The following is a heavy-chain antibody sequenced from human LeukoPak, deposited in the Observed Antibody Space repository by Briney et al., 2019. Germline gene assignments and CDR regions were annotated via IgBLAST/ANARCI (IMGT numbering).Heavy chain of an antibody. Sequence: GGSLKISCKGSGYSFTSYWIGWVRQLPGKGLEWMGIIYPGDSDTRYSPSFQGQVTISADKSISTAYLQWSSLKASDTAMYYCARRSSNYGFDYYYYMDVWGKGTTVTVSS. CDR2: IYPGDSDT. D-gene: IGHD1-7*01. CDR3: ARRSSNYGFDYYYYMDV. V-gene: IGHV5-51*01. CDR1: GYSFTSYW. J-gene: IGHJ6*03.